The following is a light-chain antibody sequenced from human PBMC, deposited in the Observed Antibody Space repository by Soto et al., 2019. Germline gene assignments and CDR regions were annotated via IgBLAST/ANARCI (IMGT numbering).Light chain of an antibody. Sequence: EIVMTQSPATLSVSPGERATLSCTASQSVSNNLAWYQQKAGQAPRLLIYGASTRATGIPARFSGSGSGTEFTLPISSLQSEDFAVYYCQQYNNWPPWTFGQGTKVEIK. CDR2: GAS. CDR1: QSVSNN. CDR3: QQYNNWPPWT. V-gene: IGKV3-15*01. J-gene: IGKJ1*01.